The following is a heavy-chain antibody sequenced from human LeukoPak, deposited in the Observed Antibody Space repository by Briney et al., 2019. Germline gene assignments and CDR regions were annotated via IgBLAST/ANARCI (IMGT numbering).Heavy chain of an antibody. V-gene: IGHV3-66*01. CDR2: IESNGNA. CDR3: ARDRHGSRGYFDH. D-gene: IGHD2-15*01. J-gene: IGHJ4*02. Sequence: GGSLRLSCEASGFTVSSNYMNWVRQAPGKGLEWVSIIESNGNAHYADSVKGRFTISRDNSKNTLYLKMNSLRAEDTAVYYCARDRHGSRGYFDHWGQGTLVTVSS. CDR1: GFTVSSNY.